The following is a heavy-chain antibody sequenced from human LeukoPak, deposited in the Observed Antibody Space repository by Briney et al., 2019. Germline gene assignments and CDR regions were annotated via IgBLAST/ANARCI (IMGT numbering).Heavy chain of an antibody. CDR1: GFTFSSYG. J-gene: IGHJ4*02. CDR2: IWDDGSNK. Sequence: GRSLRLSCAASGFTFSSYGMHCVRQAPGKGLEWGAVIWDDGSNKYYADSVKGRFTISRDNSKNTLYLQMNSLRAEDTAVYYCARDRRDGDNAFDYWGQGTLVTVSS. CDR3: ARDRRDGDNAFDY. V-gene: IGHV3-33*01. D-gene: IGHD5-24*01.